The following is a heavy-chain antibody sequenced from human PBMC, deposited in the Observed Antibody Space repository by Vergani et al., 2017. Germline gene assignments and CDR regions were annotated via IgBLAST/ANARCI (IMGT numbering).Heavy chain of an antibody. D-gene: IGHD5-12*01. J-gene: IGHJ6*02. CDR2: ISGSGGST. V-gene: IGHV3-23*01. Sequence: EVQLLESGGDLVQPGGSLRLSCAASGFTFNHYAMNWVRQAPGKGLEWVSGISGSGGSTYYAGSVKGRFTISRDRSKNTLDLQMNSLSAGDTAVYYCAKANPRNSGYDYLYYYHAMDVWGQGTTVTVSS. CDR3: AKANPRNSGYDYLYYYHAMDV. CDR1: GFTFNHYA.